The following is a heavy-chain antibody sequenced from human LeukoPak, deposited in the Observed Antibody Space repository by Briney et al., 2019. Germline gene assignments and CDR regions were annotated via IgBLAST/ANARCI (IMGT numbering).Heavy chain of an antibody. CDR2: ISWNSGSI. D-gene: IGHD5-18*01. CDR3: ARDQPIGYSCGYPFDN. J-gene: IGHJ4*02. CDR1: GFTFDDYA. V-gene: IGHV3-9*01. Sequence: GGSLRLSCAASGFTFDDYAMHWVRQAPGKGLEWVSGISWNSGSIGYADSVKGRFTISRDNAKNSLYLQMNSLRVEDTAVYYCARDQPIGYSCGYPFDNWGQGTLVTVSS.